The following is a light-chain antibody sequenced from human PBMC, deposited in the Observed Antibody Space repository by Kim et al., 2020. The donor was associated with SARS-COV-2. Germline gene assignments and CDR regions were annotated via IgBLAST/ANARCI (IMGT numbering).Light chain of an antibody. J-gene: IGKJ1*01. V-gene: IGKV1-16*01. CDR1: QNIQHH. CDR2: ATS. Sequence: AAVGDRVTITCRASQNIQHHLAWFQQKPGKAPKSLIFATSTLRTGVPSRFSGSRAGTDFTLTISTLQPEDSATYYCQQYRFYAPTFGQGTKVDIK. CDR3: QQYRFYAPT.